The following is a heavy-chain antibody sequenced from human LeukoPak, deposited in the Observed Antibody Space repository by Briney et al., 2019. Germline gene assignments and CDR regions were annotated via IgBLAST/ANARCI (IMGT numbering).Heavy chain of an antibody. CDR2: IKQDGSEK. CDR1: GFTFSTYW. J-gene: IGHJ4*02. Sequence: GGSLRLSCAASGFTFSTYWMSWVRQAPGKGLEWVANIKQDGSEKYYVDSVKGRFTISRDNVKNSLYLQMNSLRAEDTAVYYCARDYTFLSRYCSGSPCYAPEYWGQGTLVTVSS. D-gene: IGHD2-15*01. CDR3: ARDYTFLSRYCSGSPCYAPEY. V-gene: IGHV3-7*01.